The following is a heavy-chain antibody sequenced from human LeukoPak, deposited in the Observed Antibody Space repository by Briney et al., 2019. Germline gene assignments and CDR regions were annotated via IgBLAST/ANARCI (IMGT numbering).Heavy chain of an antibody. Sequence: GGSLRLSCAASGFTFSSYAMSWVRQAPGKGLEWVSAISGSGGSTYYADSVKGWFTISRDNSKNTLYLQMNSLRAEDTAVYYCAKPPSGYYYMYYFDYWGQGTLVTVSS. CDR1: GFTFSSYA. CDR3: AKPPSGYYYMYYFDY. CDR2: ISGSGGST. V-gene: IGHV3-23*01. J-gene: IGHJ4*02. D-gene: IGHD3-22*01.